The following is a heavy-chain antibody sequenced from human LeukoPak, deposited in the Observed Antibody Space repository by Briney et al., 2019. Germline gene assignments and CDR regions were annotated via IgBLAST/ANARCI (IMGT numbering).Heavy chain of an antibody. CDR1: GYTVTSNY. V-gene: IGHV1-46*01. Sequence: ASVKVSCKASGYTVTSNYIHWVRQAPGQGLEWMGMIYPRDGSTSYVQKFQCRVTVTRDTSTSTVHMELSGLRSEDTAVYYCARDQEGFDYWGQGTLVTVSS. CDR3: ARDQEGFDY. J-gene: IGHJ4*02. CDR2: IYPRDGST.